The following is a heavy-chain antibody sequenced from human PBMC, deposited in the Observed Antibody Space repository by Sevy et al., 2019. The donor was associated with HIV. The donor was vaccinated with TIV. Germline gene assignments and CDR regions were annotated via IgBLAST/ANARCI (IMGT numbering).Heavy chain of an antibody. D-gene: IGHD3-22*01. Sequence: SETLSLTCAVSGYSISSGYYWGWIRQPPGKGLEWIGSIYHSGSTYYNPSLKSRVTISVDTSKNQFSLRLSSVTAADTAVYYCARDFYYDSSGRTLTTDYWGQGPLVTVSS. CDR3: ARDFYYDSSGRTLTTDY. J-gene: IGHJ4*02. V-gene: IGHV4-38-2*02. CDR2: IYHSGST. CDR1: GYSISSGYY.